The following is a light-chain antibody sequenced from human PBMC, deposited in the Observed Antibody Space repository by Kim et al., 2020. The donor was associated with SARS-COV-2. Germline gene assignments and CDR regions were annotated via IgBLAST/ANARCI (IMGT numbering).Light chain of an antibody. CDR1: SCSIASNY. J-gene: IGLJ3*02. CDR2: EDN. CDR3: QSYDSSKWV. V-gene: IGLV6-57*01. Sequence: GKTVTISCTRSSCSIASNYVQWYQQRPGSSPTTVIYEDNQRPSGVPDLFSGSIDSSSNSASLAISGLKTEDEADYYCQSYDSSKWVFGGGTQLTVL.